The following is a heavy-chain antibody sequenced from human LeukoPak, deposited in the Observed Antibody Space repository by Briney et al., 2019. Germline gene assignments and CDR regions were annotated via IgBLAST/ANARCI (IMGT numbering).Heavy chain of an antibody. J-gene: IGHJ4*02. D-gene: IGHD4-17*01. Sequence: PGGSLRLSCAVSGFTFSSYSMNWVRQAPGKGLEWSSSISSSSSYIYYADSVKGRFTISRDNAKNSLYLQMNSLRAEDTAVYYCARDDYGDSISGYWGQGTLVTVSS. V-gene: IGHV3-21*01. CDR2: ISSSSSYI. CDR1: GFTFSSYS. CDR3: ARDDYGDSISGY.